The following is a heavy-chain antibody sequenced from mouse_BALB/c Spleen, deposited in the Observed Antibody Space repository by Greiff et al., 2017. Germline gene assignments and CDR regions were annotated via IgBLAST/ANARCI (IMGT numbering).Heavy chain of an antibody. CDR1: GFSLTSYG. D-gene: IGHD2-3*01. Sequence: VQLKESGPGLVAPSQSLSITCTVSGFSLTSYGVHWVRQPPGKGLEWLGVIWAGGSTNYNSALMSRLSISKDNSKSQVFLKMNSLQTDDTAMYYCARNYDGYYFDYWGQGTTLTVSS. J-gene: IGHJ2*01. CDR3: ARNYDGYYFDY. V-gene: IGHV2-9*02. CDR2: IWAGGST.